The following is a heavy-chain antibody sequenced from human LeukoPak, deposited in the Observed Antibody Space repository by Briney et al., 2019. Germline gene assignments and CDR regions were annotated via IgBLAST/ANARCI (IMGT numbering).Heavy chain of an antibody. CDR3: ARGYYYDTSGYDTGEINDY. Sequence: PGGSLRLSCAASGFTFSRYSMNWVRQAPGKGLEWVSYISSSGSSIYYADSLKGRFTISRDNAKNSLYLQMNSLRAEDTAVYYCARGYYYDTSGYDTGEINDYWGQGTLVTVSS. J-gene: IGHJ4*02. CDR1: GFTFSRYS. CDR2: ISSSGSSI. V-gene: IGHV3-48*04. D-gene: IGHD3-22*01.